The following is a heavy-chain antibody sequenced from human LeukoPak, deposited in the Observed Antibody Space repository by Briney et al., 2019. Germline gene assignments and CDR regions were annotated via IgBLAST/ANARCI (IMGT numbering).Heavy chain of an antibody. CDR3: ATYCSGGSCYRNSFDY. CDR2: ISSSGSTI. D-gene: IGHD2-15*01. CDR1: GFTFSGYE. V-gene: IGHV3-48*03. Sequence: GGSLRLSCAASGFTFSGYEMNWVRQAPGRGLEWVSYISSSGSTIYYADSVKGRFTISRDNAKNSLYLQMNSLRAEDTAVYYCATYCSGGSCYRNSFDYWGQGTLVTVSS. J-gene: IGHJ4*02.